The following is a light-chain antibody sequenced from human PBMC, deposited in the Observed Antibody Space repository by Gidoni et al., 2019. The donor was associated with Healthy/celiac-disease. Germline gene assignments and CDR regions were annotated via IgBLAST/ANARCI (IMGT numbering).Light chain of an antibody. CDR2: AAS. CDR1: QGIRND. J-gene: IGKJ1*01. Sequence: AIQMTQSPSSLSASVGDRVTITCRASQGIRNDLGWYQQKPGKAPKLLIYAASSLQSGVPPRFSGSGSGTDFTLTISSLQPEDFATYYCLQDYNYPWTFGQXTKVEIK. CDR3: LQDYNYPWT. V-gene: IGKV1-6*01.